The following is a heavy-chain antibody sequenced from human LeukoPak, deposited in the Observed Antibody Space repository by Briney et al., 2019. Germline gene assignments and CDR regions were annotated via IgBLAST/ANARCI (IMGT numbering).Heavy chain of an antibody. J-gene: IGHJ4*02. CDR3: AREHYYDSTAYLD. D-gene: IGHD3-22*01. V-gene: IGHV4-39*02. CDR1: GGSISSSSYY. Sequence: SETLSLTCTVSGGSISSSSYYWGWIRQPPGKGLAWIGSIYHSGSSYYNPSLKSRVTISVDTSKNHFSLKLTSVTAADTAVYYCAREHYYDSTAYLDWGQGTLVSVSS. CDR2: IYHSGSS.